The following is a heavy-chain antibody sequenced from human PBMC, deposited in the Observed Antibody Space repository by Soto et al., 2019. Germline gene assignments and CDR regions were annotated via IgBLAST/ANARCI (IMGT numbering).Heavy chain of an antibody. CDR2: ISAYNGNT. J-gene: IGHJ3*02. CDR3: ARAPPRTYYDFWSGYSTTDAFDI. D-gene: IGHD3-3*01. Sequence: ASVKVSCKASGYTFTSYGISWVRQAPGQGLEWMGWISAYNGNTNYAQKLQGRVTMTTDTSTSTAYMELRSLRSDDTAVYYCARAPPRTYYDFWSGYSTTDAFDIWGQGTMVTVSS. CDR1: GYTFTSYG. V-gene: IGHV1-18*01.